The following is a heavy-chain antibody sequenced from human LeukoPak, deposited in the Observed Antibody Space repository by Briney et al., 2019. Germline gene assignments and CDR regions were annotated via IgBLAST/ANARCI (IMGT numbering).Heavy chain of an antibody. D-gene: IGHD3-22*01. J-gene: IGHJ4*02. CDR3: AKDLHSSGHLYFDY. Sequence: GGSLRLSCAASGFTFSSYGMHWVRQAPGKGLEWVAVISYDGSNKYYADSVKGRFTISRDKSKNTLYLQMNSLRAEDTAVYYCAKDLHSSGHLYFDYWGQGTLVTVSS. CDR1: GFTFSSYG. CDR2: ISYDGSNK. V-gene: IGHV3-30*18.